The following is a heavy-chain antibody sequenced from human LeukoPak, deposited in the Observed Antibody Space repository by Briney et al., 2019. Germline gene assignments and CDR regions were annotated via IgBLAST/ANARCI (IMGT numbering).Heavy chain of an antibody. V-gene: IGHV4-30-4*08. Sequence: PSETLSLTCTVSGGPISSADYYWSWIRQPPGKGLEWIGYIYYSGSTSYNPSLKSRVTISLDTSKNQFSLKLSSVTAADTAVYSCARGFDGHNAFDIWGQGTMVTVSS. CDR3: ARGFDGHNAFDI. J-gene: IGHJ3*02. CDR2: IYYSGST. D-gene: IGHD3-9*01. CDR1: GGPISSADYY.